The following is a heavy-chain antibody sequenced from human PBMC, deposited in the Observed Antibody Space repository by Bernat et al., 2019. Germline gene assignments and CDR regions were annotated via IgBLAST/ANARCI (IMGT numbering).Heavy chain of an antibody. D-gene: IGHD1-26*01. V-gene: IGHV4-61*01. CDR2: IYYSGST. Sequence: QVQLQESGPGLVKPSETLSLTCTVSGGSVSSGSYYWSWIRQPPGKGLEWIGYIYYSGSTNYNPSLKSRVTISVDTSKNQFSLKLSSVTAADTAVYYCARERIVEATRIDYWGQGTLVTVSS. CDR3: ARERIVEATRIDY. CDR1: GGSVSSGSYY. J-gene: IGHJ4*02.